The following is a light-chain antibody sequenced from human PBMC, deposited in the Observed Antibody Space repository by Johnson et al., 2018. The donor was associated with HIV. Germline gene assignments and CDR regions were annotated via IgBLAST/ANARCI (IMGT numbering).Light chain of an antibody. CDR2: DNN. CDR1: TCDIGNNY. V-gene: IGLV1-51*01. CDR3: GTWDSSLSAYV. Sequence: QSVLTQPPSVSAAPGQKVTISCSGNTCDIGNNYVSCHQQLQGTAPKLLIYDNNKRPSGIPDRFSGSKSGTSATLGITGLQTGDEADYYCGTWDSSLSAYVFGTGTKVTGL. J-gene: IGLJ1*01.